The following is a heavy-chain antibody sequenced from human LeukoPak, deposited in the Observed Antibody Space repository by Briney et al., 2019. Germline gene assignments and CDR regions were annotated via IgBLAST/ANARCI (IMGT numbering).Heavy chain of an antibody. J-gene: IGHJ4*02. CDR1: GFTFSSYA. Sequence: PGGSLRLSCAASGFTFSSYAMSWVRQAPGKGLEWVSAISGSGGSTYYADSVKGRFTISRDNSKNTLYLQMNSLRAEDTAIYYCASSKGSWRTYFDYWGQGTLVTVSS. D-gene: IGHD6-13*01. CDR3: ASSKGSWRTYFDY. CDR2: ISGSGGST. V-gene: IGHV3-23*01.